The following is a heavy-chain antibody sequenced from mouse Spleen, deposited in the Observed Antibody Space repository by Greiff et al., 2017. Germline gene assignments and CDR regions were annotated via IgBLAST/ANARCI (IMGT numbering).Heavy chain of an antibody. CDR1: GYAFSSSW. Sequence: VKLQESGPELVKPGASVKISCKASGYAFSSSWMNWVKQRPGKGLEWIGRIYPGDGDTNYNGKFKGKATLTADKSSSTAYMQLSSLTSEDSAVYFCARRGGLHFDYWGQGTTLTVSS. J-gene: IGHJ2*01. CDR3: ARRGGLHFDY. V-gene: IGHV1-82*01. CDR2: IYPGDGDT. D-gene: IGHD1-1*02.